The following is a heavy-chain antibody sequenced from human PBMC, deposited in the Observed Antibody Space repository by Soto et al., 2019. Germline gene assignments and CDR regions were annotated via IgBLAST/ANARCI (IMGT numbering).Heavy chain of an antibody. CDR2: VNPSGGHT. J-gene: IGHJ4*02. Sequence: QVQLMQSGAEVKKPGASVKVSCKASGDTFTNYYIHWVRQAPGQGLEWMGTVNPSGGHTTYSQNFLGRVTTPRDTSTSTLYMELTSLASDDTAVYYCARGGHVVVVTAAFDYWGQGTLVTVSS. D-gene: IGHD2-21*02. V-gene: IGHV1-46*01. CDR1: GDTFTNYY. CDR3: ARGGHVVVVTAAFDY.